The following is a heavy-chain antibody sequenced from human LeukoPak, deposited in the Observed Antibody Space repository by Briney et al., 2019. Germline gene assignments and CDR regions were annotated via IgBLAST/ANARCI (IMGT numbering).Heavy chain of an antibody. CDR1: GFTFSSYS. Sequence: KPGGSLRLSCAASGFTFSSYSMNWVRQAPGKGLEWVSSISSSSSYIYYADSVKGRFTISRDNAKNSLYLQMNSLRAEDTAVYYCARAPYDSSGYYYGWGQGTLVTVSS. CDR3: ARAPYDSSGYYYG. V-gene: IGHV3-21*01. J-gene: IGHJ4*02. CDR2: ISSSSSYI. D-gene: IGHD3-22*01.